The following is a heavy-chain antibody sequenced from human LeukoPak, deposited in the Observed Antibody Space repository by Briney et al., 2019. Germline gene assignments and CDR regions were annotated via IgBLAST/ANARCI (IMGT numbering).Heavy chain of an antibody. CDR1: GYTFTSYA. CDR3: ARDPIGSRWPYYFDY. J-gene: IGHJ4*02. D-gene: IGHD6-13*01. CDR2: INAGNGNT. V-gene: IGHV1-3*01. Sequence: ASVKVSCKASGYTFTSYAMHWVRQAPGQRLEWMGWINAGNGNTKYSQKFQGRVTITRDTSASTAYMELSSLRSEDTAVYYCARDPIGSRWPYYFDYWGQGTLVTVSS.